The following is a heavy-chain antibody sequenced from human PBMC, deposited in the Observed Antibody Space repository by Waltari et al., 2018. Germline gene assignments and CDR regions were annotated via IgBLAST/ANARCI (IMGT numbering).Heavy chain of an antibody. J-gene: IGHJ4*02. D-gene: IGHD3-22*01. CDR2: IRYDGSNK. V-gene: IGHV3-30*02. CDR1: GFTFSSYG. Sequence: QVQLVESGGGVVQPGGSLRLSCAASGFTFSSYGMHWVRQAPGKGLEWVACIRYDGSNKYYADSVKGRFTISRDNSKNTLDLQMNSLRAEDTAVYYCAKDPRPSITMIVVVFYYFDYWGQGTLVTVSS. CDR3: AKDPRPSITMIVVVFYYFDY.